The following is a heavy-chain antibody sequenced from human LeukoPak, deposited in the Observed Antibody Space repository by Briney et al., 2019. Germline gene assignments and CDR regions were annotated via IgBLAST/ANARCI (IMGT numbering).Heavy chain of an antibody. CDR3: ARDHNGPYTFDY. V-gene: IGHV3-7*01. J-gene: IGHJ4*02. D-gene: IGHD2-2*02. CDR2: IKQDGSEK. CDR1: GFTFRRYW. Sequence: GGSLRLSCAASGFTFRRYWMSWARQASGKGLEWVANIKQDGSEKYYVDSVKGRFTISRDNAKNSLYLQMNSLRAEDAAVYYCARDHNGPYTFDYWGQGTLVTVSS.